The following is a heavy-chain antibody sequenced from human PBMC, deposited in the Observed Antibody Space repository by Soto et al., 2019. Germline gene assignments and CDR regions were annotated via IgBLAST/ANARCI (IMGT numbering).Heavy chain of an antibody. V-gene: IGHV3-74*01. CDR1: GFTFSSSW. J-gene: IGHJ4*02. Sequence: EVQLVESGGGLVQPGGSLRLSCAASGFTFSSSWMHWVRQAPGKGLVWVSRINSGASNTNYADSVKGRFTISRDNAKNTLYLQMDSLTAEDTAVYYCVRGPSGWFGYDYWGQGTLVTVSS. CDR2: INSGASNT. D-gene: IGHD6-19*01. CDR3: VRGPSGWFGYDY.